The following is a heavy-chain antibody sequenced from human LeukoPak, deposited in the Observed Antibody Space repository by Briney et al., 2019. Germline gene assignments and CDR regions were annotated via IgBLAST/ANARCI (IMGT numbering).Heavy chain of an antibody. CDR3: ARGSPTYSNYYGSGSYPRYNWFDP. CDR2: TYYRSKWYN. CDR1: GDSVSSNSAA. V-gene: IGHV6-1*01. Sequence: SQTLSLTCAISGDSVSSNSAAWNWIRQSPSRGLEWLGRTYYRSKWYNDYAVSVKSRITINPDTSKNQFSLQLNSVTPEDTAVYYCARGSPTYSNYYGSGSYPRYNWFDPWGQGTLVTVSS. J-gene: IGHJ5*02. D-gene: IGHD3-10*01.